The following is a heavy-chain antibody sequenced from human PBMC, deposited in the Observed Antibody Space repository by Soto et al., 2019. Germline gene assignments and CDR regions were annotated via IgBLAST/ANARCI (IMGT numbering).Heavy chain of an antibody. D-gene: IGHD6-19*01. CDR1: GFTFSSYA. CDR2: ISGSGGST. V-gene: IGHV3-23*01. CDR3: ARVETIAVPGTPY. Sequence: QLGGSLRLSCAASGFTFSSYAMSWVRQAPGKGLEWVSAISGSGGSTYYADSVKGRFTISRDNSKNTLYLQMNSLRAEDTAVYYCARVETIAVPGTPYWGQGTLVTVSS. J-gene: IGHJ4*02.